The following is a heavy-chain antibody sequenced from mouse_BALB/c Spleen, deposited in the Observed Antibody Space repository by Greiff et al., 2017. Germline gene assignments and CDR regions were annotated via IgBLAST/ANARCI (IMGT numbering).Heavy chain of an antibody. CDR1: GFSLTSYG. J-gene: IGHJ2*01. Sequence: VKLMESGPGLVAPSQSLSIPCTVSGFSLTSYGVHWVRQPPGKGLEWLGVIWAGGSTNYNSALMSRLSISKDNSKSQVFLKMNSLQTDDTAMYYCARNYYGSSYFDYWGQGTTLTVSA. CDR3: ARNYYGSSYFDY. V-gene: IGHV2-9*02. D-gene: IGHD1-1*01. CDR2: IWAGGST.